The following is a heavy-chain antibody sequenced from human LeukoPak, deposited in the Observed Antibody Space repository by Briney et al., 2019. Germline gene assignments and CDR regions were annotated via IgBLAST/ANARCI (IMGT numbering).Heavy chain of an antibody. J-gene: IGHJ6*03. Sequence: ASVKVSCKASGYTFTGYYMHWVRQAPGQGLEWMGWINPNSGGTNYAQKFQGRVTMTRDTSISTAYMELSRLRSDDTAVYYCARTRGVRGVIAPNRPPYYYMDVWGKGTTVTVSS. CDR1: GYTFTGYY. D-gene: IGHD3-10*01. CDR2: INPNSGGT. CDR3: ARTRGVRGVIAPNRPPYYYMDV. V-gene: IGHV1-2*02.